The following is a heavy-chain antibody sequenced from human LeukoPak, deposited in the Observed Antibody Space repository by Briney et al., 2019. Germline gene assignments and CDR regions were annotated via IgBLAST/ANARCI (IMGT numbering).Heavy chain of an antibody. CDR2: ISYDGSNK. CDR3: ARGLTSGWYYFDY. J-gene: IGHJ4*02. Sequence: GGSLRLSCAASGFTFSSYGMHWVRQAPGKGLEWVAVISYDGSNKYYADSVKGRFTISRDNSKNTLYLQMNSLRAEDTAVYYCARGLTSGWYYFDYWGQGTLVTVSS. CDR1: GFTFSSYG. D-gene: IGHD6-19*01. V-gene: IGHV3-30*19.